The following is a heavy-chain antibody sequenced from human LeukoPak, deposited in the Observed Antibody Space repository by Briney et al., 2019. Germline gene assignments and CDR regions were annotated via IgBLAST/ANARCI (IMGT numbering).Heavy chain of an antibody. Sequence: GESLKISCRGSGYSFTKHWIAWVRQMPGKGLEWMGIIYPGGSDTRYSPSFQGQVTISADKSITTAYLQWSGLKASDTAMYYCARGLGYCSSTNCTIFDYWGQGTPVTVSS. J-gene: IGHJ4*02. D-gene: IGHD2-2*01. V-gene: IGHV5-51*01. CDR2: IYPGGSDT. CDR1: GYSFTKHW. CDR3: ARGLGYCSSTNCTIFDY.